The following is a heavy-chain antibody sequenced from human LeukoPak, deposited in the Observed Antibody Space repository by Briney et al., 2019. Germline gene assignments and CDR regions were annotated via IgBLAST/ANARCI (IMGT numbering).Heavy chain of an antibody. CDR1: GGTFSSYA. J-gene: IGHJ4*02. V-gene: IGHV1-69*13. Sequence: SVKVSCKASGGTFSSYAISWVRQAPGQGLEWMGGIIPIFGTANYAQKFQGRVTITADESTSTAYMELSSLKASDTAMYYCAIGRGGQQLGDYWGQGTLVTVSS. CDR2: IIPIFGTA. D-gene: IGHD6-13*01. CDR3: AIGRGGQQLGDY.